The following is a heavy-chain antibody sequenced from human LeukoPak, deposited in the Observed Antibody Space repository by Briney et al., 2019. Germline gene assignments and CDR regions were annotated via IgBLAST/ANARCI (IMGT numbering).Heavy chain of an antibody. CDR3: ARVSRQLFYFDY. V-gene: IGHV4-59*01. J-gene: IGHJ4*02. Sequence: SETLSLTCTVSGGSISSYYWSWIRQPPGKGLEWIGYIYYSGSTNYNPSLKSRVTISVDTSKNQFSLKLSSVTAADTAVYYCARVSRQLFYFDYWGQGTLVTVSS. D-gene: IGHD6-13*01. CDR2: IYYSGST. CDR1: GGSISSYY.